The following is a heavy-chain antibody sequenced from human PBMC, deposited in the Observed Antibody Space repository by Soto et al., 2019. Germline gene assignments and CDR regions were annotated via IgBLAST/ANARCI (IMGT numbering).Heavy chain of an antibody. D-gene: IGHD3-10*01. CDR3: ARRPYGSGSYCDY. CDR2: IYYSGST. V-gene: IGHV4-39*01. J-gene: IGHJ4*01. CDR1: GGSISSSSYY. Sequence: SLTCTVSGGSISSSSYYWGWIRQPPGKGLEWIGSIYYSGSTYYNPSLKSRVTISVDTSKNQFSLKLSSVTAADTAVYYCARRPYGSGSYCDYWGHGTLVSFSS.